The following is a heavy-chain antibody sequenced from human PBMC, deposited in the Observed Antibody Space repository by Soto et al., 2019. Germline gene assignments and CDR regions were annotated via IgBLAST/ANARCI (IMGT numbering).Heavy chain of an antibody. V-gene: IGHV1-8*01. CDR2: MNPNSGNT. Sequence: ASVKVSCKASGYTFTSYDINWVRQATGQGLEWMGWMNPNSGNTGYAQKFQGRVTMTRNTSISTAYMELSSLRSEDTAVYYCARGDLGYYDILTGYSNWFDPWGQGTLVTVSS. J-gene: IGHJ5*02. CDR3: ARGDLGYYDILTGYSNWFDP. D-gene: IGHD3-9*01. CDR1: GYTFTSYD.